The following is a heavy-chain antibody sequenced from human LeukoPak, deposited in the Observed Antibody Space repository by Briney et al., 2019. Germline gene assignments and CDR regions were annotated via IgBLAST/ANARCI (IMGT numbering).Heavy chain of an antibody. V-gene: IGHV3-21*06. J-gene: IGHJ5*02. CDR1: GFTFSAYT. D-gene: IGHD3-16*01. CDR2: VISNSAYI. CDR3: AREGGRRRASNFDWFDP. Sequence: GGSLRLSCAASGFTFSAYTMNWVREAPGKGLGWVSAVISNSAYIYYADSLRGRFTIARDNAKSLLSLQINSLRADDTAIYYCAREGGRRRASNFDWFDPWGQGTLVTVSS.